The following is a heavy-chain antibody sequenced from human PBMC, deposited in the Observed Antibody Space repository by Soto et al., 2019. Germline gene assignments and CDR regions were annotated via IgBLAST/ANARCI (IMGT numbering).Heavy chain of an antibody. Sequence: EVQLVESGGGLVQPGRSLRLSCAASGFTFDDYAMHWVRQAPGKGLEWVSGISWNSGSIGYADSVKGRFTISRDNVKNSLYLQMNSLRAEDTALYYCAKDGEDYYGSGSSFDYWGQGTLVTVSS. V-gene: IGHV3-9*01. D-gene: IGHD3-10*01. J-gene: IGHJ4*02. CDR3: AKDGEDYYGSGSSFDY. CDR1: GFTFDDYA. CDR2: ISWNSGSI.